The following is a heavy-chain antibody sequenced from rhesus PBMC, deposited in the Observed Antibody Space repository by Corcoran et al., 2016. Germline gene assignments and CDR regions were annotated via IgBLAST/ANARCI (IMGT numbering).Heavy chain of an antibody. CDR2: IYGGTGSS. D-gene: IGHD1-1-1*01. V-gene: IGHV4-147*01. J-gene: IGHJ6*01. CDR1: GCSISSNY. Sequence: QVQLQESGPGLVKPSETLSLTCAVSGCSISSNYWSWIRQSPGKGLGWIGNIYGGTGSSTYNPSLKSRVTISTDTAKNQFSLKLSSVTAADTAVYYCARYRGVLYGLDSWGQGVVVTVSS. CDR3: ARYRGVLYGLDS.